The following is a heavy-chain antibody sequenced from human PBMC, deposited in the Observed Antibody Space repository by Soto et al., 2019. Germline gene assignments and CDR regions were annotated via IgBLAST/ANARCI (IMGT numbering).Heavy chain of an antibody. CDR1: GYSFTSYW. V-gene: IGHV5-51*01. Sequence: PGESLKISCKGSGYSFTSYWIGWVRQMPGKGLEWMGTIYPLDSNTRYSPSFQGQVTISVDKSTNVAYLHWSSLKASDTAIYYCARQYSSFSDYWGQGTLVTVSS. CDR3: ARQYSSFSDY. CDR2: IYPLDSNT. J-gene: IGHJ4*02. D-gene: IGHD4-4*01.